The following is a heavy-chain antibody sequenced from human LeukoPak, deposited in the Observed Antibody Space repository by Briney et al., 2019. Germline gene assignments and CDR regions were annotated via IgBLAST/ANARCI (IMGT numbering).Heavy chain of an antibody. V-gene: IGHV4-31*03. CDR1: GGSISSGTYF. D-gene: IGHD2-2*01. CDR2: IHYSGST. Sequence: PSQTLSLTCTVSGGSISSGTYFWSWIRQHPGKGPEWIGYIHYSGSTYNNPSLKSRVTISVDTPKNQFSLKLSSVTAADTAVYYCARDGCSGPSCHGNWFDPWGQGTLVTVSS. J-gene: IGHJ5*02. CDR3: ARDGCSGPSCHGNWFDP.